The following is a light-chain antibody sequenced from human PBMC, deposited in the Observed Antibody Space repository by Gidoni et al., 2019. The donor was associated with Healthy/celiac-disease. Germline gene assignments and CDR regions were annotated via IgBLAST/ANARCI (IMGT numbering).Light chain of an antibody. Sequence: DIQMTQSPSTLSASVGDRVTTICRAKQSISSWLAWYQQKPGKAPKLLNYKASSLESGVPSRFSGSGSGTEFTLTISSLQPDDFATYYCQQYNSYWTFGQGTKVEIK. V-gene: IGKV1-5*03. CDR2: KAS. CDR1: QSISSW. CDR3: QQYNSYWT. J-gene: IGKJ1*01.